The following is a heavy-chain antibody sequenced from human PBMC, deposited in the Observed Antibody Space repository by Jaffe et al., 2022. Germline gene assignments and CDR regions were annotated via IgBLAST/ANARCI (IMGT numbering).Heavy chain of an antibody. CDR1: GFTFSSYS. V-gene: IGHV3-21*01. CDR3: ARIVSGSYPGQFDY. CDR2: ISSSSSYI. Sequence: EVQLVESGGGLVKPGGSLRLSCAASGFTFSSYSMNWVRQAPGKGLEWVSSISSSSSYIYYADSVKGRFTISRDNAKNSLYLQMNSLRAEDTAVYYCARIVSGSYPGQFDYWGQGTLVTVSS. J-gene: IGHJ4*02. D-gene: IGHD1-26*01.